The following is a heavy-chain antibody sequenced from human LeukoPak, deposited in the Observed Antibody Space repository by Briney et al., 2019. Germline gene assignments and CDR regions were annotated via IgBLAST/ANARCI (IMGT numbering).Heavy chain of an antibody. V-gene: IGHV3-21*04. CDR3: AKRVPYSSSSVYFDY. CDR1: GFTFSSYS. J-gene: IGHJ4*02. Sequence: GGSLRLSCAASGFTFSSYSMNWVRQAPGKGLEWVSSISSSSSYIYYADSVKGRFTISKDNSKNTLYLRMNSLRADDTAVYYCAKRVPYSSSSVYFDYWGQGTLVTVSS. CDR2: ISSSSSYI. D-gene: IGHD6-6*01.